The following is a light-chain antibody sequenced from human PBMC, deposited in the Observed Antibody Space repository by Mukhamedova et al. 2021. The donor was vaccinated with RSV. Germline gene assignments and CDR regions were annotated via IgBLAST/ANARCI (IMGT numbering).Light chain of an antibody. CDR2: EAI. J-gene: IGLJ2*01. V-gene: IGLV2-23*01. CDR3: CSYAGIGTQWV. Sequence: YQQHPGKAPKLLIYEAIRRPSGVSNRSSASKSGNTPSLTIPGLQAKDGADYYCCSYAGIGTQWVFGGGTNWTAL.